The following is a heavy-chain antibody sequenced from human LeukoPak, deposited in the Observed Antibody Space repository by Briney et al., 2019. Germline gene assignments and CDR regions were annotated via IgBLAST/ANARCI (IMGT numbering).Heavy chain of an antibody. CDR3: ARDPDYYDSSVGAFDI. Sequence: PGRSLRLSCAASGFTFSSYGMHWVRQAPGKGLEWLAVIWGDGRGQFYADSVEGRFTISRDNSNDMLYLQMNSLRAEDTAVYYCARDPDYYDSSVGAFDIWGQGTMVTVSS. CDR2: IWGDGRGQ. J-gene: IGHJ3*02. D-gene: IGHD3-22*01. V-gene: IGHV3-33*01. CDR1: GFTFSSYG.